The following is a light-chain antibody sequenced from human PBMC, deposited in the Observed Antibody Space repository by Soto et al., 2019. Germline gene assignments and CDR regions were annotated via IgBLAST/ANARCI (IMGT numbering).Light chain of an antibody. CDR2: DNN. Sequence: QAVVTRPPSVSAAPGQKVTISCSGSSSNIGHNYVSWYQHLPGTAPKLLIYDNNKRSSGIPDRFSGSQSGTSATLGITGLQTGDEADYYCGTWDSGLSAVFGGGTKLTVL. CDR3: GTWDSGLSAV. CDR1: SSNIGHNY. V-gene: IGLV1-51*01. J-gene: IGLJ2*01.